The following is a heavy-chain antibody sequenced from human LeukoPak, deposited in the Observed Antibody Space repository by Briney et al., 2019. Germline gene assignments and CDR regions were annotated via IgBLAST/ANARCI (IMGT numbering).Heavy chain of an antibody. CDR2: ISSNGGST. CDR3: VKDPTHGYYYDSSPFDY. J-gene: IGHJ4*02. CDR1: GFTFSSYA. Sequence: PGGSLRLFCSASGFTFSSYAMHWVRQAPGKGLEYVSAISSNGGSTYYADSVKGRFTISRDNSKNTLYLQMSSLRAEDTAVYYCVKDPTHGYYYDSSPFDYWGQGTLVTVSS. D-gene: IGHD3-22*01. V-gene: IGHV3-64D*06.